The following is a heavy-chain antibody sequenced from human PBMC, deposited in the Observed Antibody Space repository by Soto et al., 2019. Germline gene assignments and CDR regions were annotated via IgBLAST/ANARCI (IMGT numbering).Heavy chain of an antibody. J-gene: IGHJ6*02. V-gene: IGHV4-38-2*01. Sequence: SETLSLTCAVSGYSISSGYYWGWIRQPPGKGLEWIGSIYHSGSTYYNPSLKSRVTISVDTSKNQFSPKLSSVTAADTAVYYCARVVPAAIPTYYYYGMDVWGQGTTVTVSS. CDR2: IYHSGST. D-gene: IGHD2-2*02. CDR3: ARVVPAAIPTYYYYGMDV. CDR1: GYSISSGYY.